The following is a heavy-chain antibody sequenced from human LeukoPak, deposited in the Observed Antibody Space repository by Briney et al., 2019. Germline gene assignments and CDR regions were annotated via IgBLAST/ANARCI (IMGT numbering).Heavy chain of an antibody. CDR2: TWYDGTNK. CDR1: GFTFSNHG. D-gene: IGHD2-2*01. CDR3: ARDARYCSSTSCSILDF. Sequence: GGTLRLSCAASGFTFSNHGMNWVRQPPGKGLEWVAITWYDGTNKYYADSVKGRFTISRDNSKNTLYLQMNSLRAEDTAVYYCARDARYCSSTSCSILDFWGPGTLVTVSS. V-gene: IGHV3-33*08. J-gene: IGHJ4*02.